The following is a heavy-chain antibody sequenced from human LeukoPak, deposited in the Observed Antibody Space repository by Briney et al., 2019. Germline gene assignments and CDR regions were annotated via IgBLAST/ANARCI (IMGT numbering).Heavy chain of an antibody. Sequence: ESGPTLVNPTPTLTLTCTFSGFSLSTSGMCVSWIRQPPGKALEWLSRIDWDDDKYYSTSLKTRLTISKDTSKNQVVLTMTNMDPVDTATYYCARDYSGYDFRDYWGQGTLVTVSS. J-gene: IGHJ4*02. CDR1: GFSLSTSGMC. CDR2: IDWDDDK. CDR3: ARDYSGYDFRDY. V-gene: IGHV2-70*11. D-gene: IGHD5-12*01.